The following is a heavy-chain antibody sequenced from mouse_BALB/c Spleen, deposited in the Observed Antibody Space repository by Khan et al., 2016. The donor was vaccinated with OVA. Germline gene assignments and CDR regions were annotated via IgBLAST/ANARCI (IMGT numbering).Heavy chain of an antibody. CDR1: GFTFSNYG. CDR2: ISSGDTT. Sequence: VVESGGGLVKPGGSLKLSCAASGFTFSNYGVSWVRQTPEKRLEWVASISSGDTTYYPDSVKGRFTISRDNARNILYLQMSSLRSEDTAMYYCARDYWFAYWGQGTLVTVSA. V-gene: IGHV5-6-5*01. J-gene: IGHJ3*01. CDR3: ARDYWFAY.